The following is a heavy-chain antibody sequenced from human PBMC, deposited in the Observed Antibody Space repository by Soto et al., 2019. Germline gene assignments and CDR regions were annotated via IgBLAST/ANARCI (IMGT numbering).Heavy chain of an antibody. J-gene: IGHJ4*02. CDR1: GFTFSSYG. Sequence: PGGSLRLSCAASGFTFSSYGMHWVRQAPGKGLEWVAVIWYDGSNKYYADSVKGRLTISRDNSKNTLYLQMNSLRAEDTAVYYCARTDSSGYFLDYWGQGPLVTVSS. CDR2: IWYDGSNK. CDR3: ARTDSSGYFLDY. V-gene: IGHV3-33*01. D-gene: IGHD3-22*01.